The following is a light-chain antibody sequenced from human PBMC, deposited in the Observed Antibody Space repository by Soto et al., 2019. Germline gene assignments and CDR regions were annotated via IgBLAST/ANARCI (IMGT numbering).Light chain of an antibody. CDR3: SSYAGSNTVV. V-gene: IGLV2-8*01. CDR2: EVS. CDR1: SSDVGGYYC. Sequence: QSVLTQPPSASGSPGQSVTISCTGTSSDVGGYYCVSWYQQHPGKAPKLMIYEVSKRPSGVPDRFSGSKSGNTASLTFSGLQAEDEADYYCSSYAGSNTVVFGGGTKVTVL. J-gene: IGLJ2*01.